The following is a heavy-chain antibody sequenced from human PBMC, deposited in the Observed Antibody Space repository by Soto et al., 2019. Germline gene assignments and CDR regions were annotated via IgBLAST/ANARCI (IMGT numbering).Heavy chain of an antibody. Sequence: QVQLVESGGGVVQPGRSLRLSCAASGFTISNYGMHWVRQAPGKGLEWVAVISYDGTITYYADSVKGRFTISRDNSKNTLYLQMNSLRTEDTAMYYCATTRVGPCSSSICFSGIFDGMDVWGQGTTVTVSS. CDR2: ISYDGTIT. CDR3: ATTRVGPCSSSICFSGIFDGMDV. CDR1: GFTISNYG. V-gene: IGHV3-30-3*01. D-gene: IGHD2-2*01. J-gene: IGHJ6*02.